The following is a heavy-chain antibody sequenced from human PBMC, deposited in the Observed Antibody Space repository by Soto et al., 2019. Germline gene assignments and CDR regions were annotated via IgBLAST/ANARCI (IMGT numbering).Heavy chain of an antibody. Sequence: SETLSLTCTVSGGSISISSYYWAWIRQPPGEGLDWIGNVYYSGTAYYNPSLKSRITISVDTSKNQFSLKLNSVTSADTAVYYCARHYPFGSGSYSPYYFDSWGQGTLVTVSS. CDR1: GGSISISSYY. D-gene: IGHD3-10*01. J-gene: IGHJ4*02. CDR2: VYYSGTA. V-gene: IGHV4-39*01. CDR3: ARHYPFGSGSYSPYYFDS.